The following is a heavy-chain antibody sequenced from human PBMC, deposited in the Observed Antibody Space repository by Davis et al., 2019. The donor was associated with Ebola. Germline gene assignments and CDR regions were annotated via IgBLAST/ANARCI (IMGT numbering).Heavy chain of an antibody. CDR2: IKSKTDDGTT. Sequence: PGGSLRLSCAASGFTFNNAWMSWVRQAPGKGLEWVGRIKSKTDDGTTDYAAPVKGRFTISRDDSKNTLYLQMNSLKSEDTAVYYCTTGEQVWLRIVFIQRDYFDYWGQGTLVTVSS. CDR1: GFTFNNAW. D-gene: IGHD5-18*01. V-gene: IGHV3-15*01. J-gene: IGHJ4*02. CDR3: TTGEQVWLRIVFIQRDYFDY.